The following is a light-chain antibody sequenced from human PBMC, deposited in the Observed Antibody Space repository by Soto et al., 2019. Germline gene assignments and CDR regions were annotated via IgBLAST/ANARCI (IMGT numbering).Light chain of an antibody. CDR3: LQDYNYPFT. CDR1: LGIGND. V-gene: IGKV1-6*01. CDR2: SAS. Sequence: AIQMTQSPSSLSASVGDRVTITCRASLGIGNDLAWYQQKPGKAPTLLIYSASSLQSGVPSRFSGSGSGTDFTLTISSLQPEDFATYYCLQDYNYPFTFGPGTKVDIK. J-gene: IGKJ3*01.